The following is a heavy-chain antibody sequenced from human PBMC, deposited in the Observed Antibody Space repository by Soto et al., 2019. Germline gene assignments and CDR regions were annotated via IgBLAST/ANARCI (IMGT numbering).Heavy chain of an antibody. CDR2: IYYSGST. J-gene: IGHJ4*02. CDR3: ARDRELVGATIIDY. Sequence: SETLSLTCTVSGGSISSGGYYWSWIRQHPGKGLEWIGYIYYSGSTNYNPSLKSRVTISVDTSKNQFSLKLSSVTAADTAVYYCARDRELVGATIIDYWGQGTLVTVSS. V-gene: IGHV4-61*08. CDR1: GGSISSGGYY. D-gene: IGHD1-26*01.